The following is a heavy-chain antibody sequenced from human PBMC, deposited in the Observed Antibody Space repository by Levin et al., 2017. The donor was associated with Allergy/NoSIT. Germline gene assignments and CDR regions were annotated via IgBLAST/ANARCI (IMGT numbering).Heavy chain of an antibody. J-gene: IGHJ3*02. CDR1: GGSVSSGSYY. D-gene: IGHD3-22*01. V-gene: IGHV4-61*01. CDR2: IYYSGST. Sequence: SQTLSLTCTVSGGSVSSGSYYWSWIRQPPGKGLEWIGYIYYSGSTNYNPSLKSRVTISVDTSKNQFSLKLSSVTAADTAVYYCARDLTYYYDSSGYSSAFDIWGQGTMVTVSS. CDR3: ARDLTYYYDSSGYSSAFDI.